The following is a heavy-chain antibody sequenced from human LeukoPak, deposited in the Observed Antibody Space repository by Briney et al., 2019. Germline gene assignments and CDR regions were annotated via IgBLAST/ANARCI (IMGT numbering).Heavy chain of an antibody. D-gene: IGHD3-22*01. CDR3: AKRGVVIRVILVGFHKEAYYFDS. V-gene: IGHV3-48*04. Sequence: GGSLRLSCAASGFTFSSYSMNWVRQAPGKGLEWVSYISSSSSTIYYADSVKGRFTISRDNAKNSLYLQMNSLRAEDTAVYFCAKRGVVIRVILVGFHKEAYYFDSWGQGTTVSVSS. CDR2: ISSSSSTI. CDR1: GFTFSSYS. J-gene: IGHJ4*02.